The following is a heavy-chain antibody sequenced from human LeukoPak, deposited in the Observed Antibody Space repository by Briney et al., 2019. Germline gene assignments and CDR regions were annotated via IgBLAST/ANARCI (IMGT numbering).Heavy chain of an antibody. CDR3: ARGTGYCSGGSCRRSGAFDI. D-gene: IGHD2-15*01. CDR1: GGSISSYY. Sequence: KPSETLSLTCTVSGGSISSYYWSWIRQSPGKGLECIGYIHYTGSTNYNPSLKSRVTISVETSKNQFSLKLSSVTAADTAVYYCARGTGYCSGGSCRRSGAFDIWGQGTMVTVSS. CDR2: IHYTGST. V-gene: IGHV4-59*12. J-gene: IGHJ3*02.